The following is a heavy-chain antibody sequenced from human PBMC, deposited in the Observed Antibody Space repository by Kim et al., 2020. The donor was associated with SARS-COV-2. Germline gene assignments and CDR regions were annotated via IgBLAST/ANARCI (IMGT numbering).Heavy chain of an antibody. CDR2: INPSGGST. Sequence: ASVKVSCKASGNTLTSYYMHWVRQAPGQGLEWMGIINPSGGSTSYAQRFQGRVTMTRDTSTSTVYMELSSLRSEDTAVYYCARGSRITIFGAVAVASYFDYWGQGTLVTVSS. CDR1: GNTLTSYY. J-gene: IGHJ4*02. CDR3: ARGSRITIFGAVAVASYFDY. V-gene: IGHV1-46*01. D-gene: IGHD3-3*01.